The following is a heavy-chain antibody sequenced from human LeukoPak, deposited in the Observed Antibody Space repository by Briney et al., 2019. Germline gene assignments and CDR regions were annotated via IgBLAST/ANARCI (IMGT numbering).Heavy chain of an antibody. D-gene: IGHD2-2*01. J-gene: IGHJ4*02. CDR1: GGSISSSSYY. V-gene: IGHV4-39*07. Sequence: SETLSLTCTVSGGSISSSSYYWGWIRQPPGKGLEWIGSIYYSGSTYYNPSLKSRVTISVDTSKNQFSLKLSSVTAADTAVYYCARGKGYSSTSCYGCTWFDYWGQGTLVTVSS. CDR2: IYYSGST. CDR3: ARGKGYSSTSCYGCTWFDY.